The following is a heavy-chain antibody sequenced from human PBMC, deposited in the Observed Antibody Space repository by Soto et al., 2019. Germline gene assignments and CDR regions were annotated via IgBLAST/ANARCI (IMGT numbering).Heavy chain of an antibody. Sequence: SETLSLTCTVSGGSISSYYWSWIRQPAGKGLEWIGRIYTSGSTNYNPSLKSRVTMSVDTSKNQFSLKLSSVTAADTAVYYCARSXGTYSSGWYLYYYGMDVWGQGTTVTVSS. CDR1: GGSISSYY. D-gene: IGHD6-19*01. J-gene: IGHJ6*02. CDR3: ARSXGTYSSGWYLYYYGMDV. V-gene: IGHV4-4*07. CDR2: IYTSGST.